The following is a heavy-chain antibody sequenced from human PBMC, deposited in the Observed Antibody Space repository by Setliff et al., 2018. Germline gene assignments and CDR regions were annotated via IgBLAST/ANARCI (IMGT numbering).Heavy chain of an antibody. Sequence: PSETLSLTCTVSGYSISSGYFWGWIRQSPGKGLEWIGSIYRSGSTFYNPSFKSRVTMSVDTSQNHFSLKLNSLTAADTAVYYCARVTNWGLDLRFDPWGQGILVTVSS. CDR1: GYSISSGYF. CDR3: ARVTNWGLDLRFDP. CDR2: IYRSGST. J-gene: IGHJ5*02. D-gene: IGHD7-27*01. V-gene: IGHV4-38-2*02.